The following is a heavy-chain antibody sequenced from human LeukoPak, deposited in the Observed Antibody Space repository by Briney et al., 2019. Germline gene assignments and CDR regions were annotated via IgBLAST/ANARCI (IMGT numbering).Heavy chain of an antibody. Sequence: PGGSLRLSCTVSGFTFGDYALGWVRQAPGKGLEWVGFIRRKVYGGTTEYAASVKGRFTISRDDSKNIAYLQMNNLKTEDTAMYYCTTLRGGSYYTFDYWGQGTLVTVSS. D-gene: IGHD1-26*01. J-gene: IGHJ4*02. CDR1: GFTFGDYA. CDR2: IRRKVYGGTT. V-gene: IGHV3-49*04. CDR3: TTLRGGSYYTFDY.